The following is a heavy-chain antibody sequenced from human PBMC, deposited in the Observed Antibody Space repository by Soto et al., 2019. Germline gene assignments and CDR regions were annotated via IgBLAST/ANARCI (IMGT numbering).Heavy chain of an antibody. CDR1: GFTFSSYA. Sequence: GGSLRLSCAASGFTFSSYAMSWVRQAPGKGPEWVSAISGSGGSTYYADSVKGRFTISRDNSKNTLYLQMNSLRAEDTAVYYCAKASSSSSSQSDSWGQGTMVTVSS. V-gene: IGHV3-23*01. J-gene: IGHJ4*02. CDR3: AKASSSSSSQSDS. CDR2: ISGSGGST. D-gene: IGHD6-6*01.